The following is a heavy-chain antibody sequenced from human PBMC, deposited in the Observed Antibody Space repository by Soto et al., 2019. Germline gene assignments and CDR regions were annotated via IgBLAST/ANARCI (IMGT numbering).Heavy chain of an antibody. CDR3: ARDSMVVAALYYFDY. CDR1: VYRFSSDY. J-gene: IGHJ4*01. Sequence: SVHVSRQRAVYRFSSDYMHWVRQAPAQGLEWMGIINPSGGSTSYAQKFQGRVTMTRDTSTSTVYMELSSLRAEDTAVYYGARDSMVVAALYYFDYWGHGILVTASS. D-gene: IGHD2-15*01. V-gene: IGHV1-46*01. CDR2: INPSGGST.